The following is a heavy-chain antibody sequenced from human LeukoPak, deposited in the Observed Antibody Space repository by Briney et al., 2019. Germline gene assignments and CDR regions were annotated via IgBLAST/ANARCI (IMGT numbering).Heavy chain of an antibody. CDR1: GGTFISYA. D-gene: IGHD6-6*01. V-gene: IGHV1-69*04. Sequence: SVKVSCKASGGTFISYAISCVRQAPGQGLEWMGRIIPILGIANYAQKFQGRVTITADKSTSTAYMEMSSLRSEDTAVYYCARDFHYRSSSPGIDYWGQGTLVTVSS. CDR2: IIPILGIA. CDR3: ARDFHYRSSSPGIDY. J-gene: IGHJ4*02.